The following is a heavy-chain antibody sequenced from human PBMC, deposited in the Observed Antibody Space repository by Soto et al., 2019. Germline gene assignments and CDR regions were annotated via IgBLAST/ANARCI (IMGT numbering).Heavy chain of an antibody. J-gene: IGHJ4*01. Sequence: VHLVQSGAEVKKPGSSVKVSCKASGGTFSSYIISWVRQAPGQGLEWMGRISPTVGIPNYAQKFQGRVTITADRSTSTAYMELSSLRSEDTAIYYCATLGSGSYDYWGHGTLVTVSS. CDR1: GGTFSSYI. D-gene: IGHD1-26*01. CDR3: ATLGSGSYDY. CDR2: ISPTVGIP. V-gene: IGHV1-69*02.